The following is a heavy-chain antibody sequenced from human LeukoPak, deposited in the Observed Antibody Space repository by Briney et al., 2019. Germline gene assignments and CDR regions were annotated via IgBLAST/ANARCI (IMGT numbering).Heavy chain of an antibody. D-gene: IGHD1-26*01. Sequence: GGSLTLSCAASGFTFSNAWMTWVRQAPGKGLEWVGRIKTKADGGTTDYAAPVKGRFTISRDDSKDTLYLQMNSLKTEDTAVYYCTTELRWELSPDFGYWGQGTLVTVSS. V-gene: IGHV3-15*01. CDR1: GFTFSNAW. CDR3: TTELRWELSPDFGY. CDR2: IKTKADGGTT. J-gene: IGHJ4*02.